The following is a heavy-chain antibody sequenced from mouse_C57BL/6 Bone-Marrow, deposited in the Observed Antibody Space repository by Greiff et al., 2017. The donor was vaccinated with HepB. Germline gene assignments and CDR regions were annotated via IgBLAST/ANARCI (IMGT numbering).Heavy chain of an antibody. CDR2: IYPGDGDT. V-gene: IGHV1-82*01. CDR3: ARNLGNYYGSSLWYFDV. Sequence: QVQRQQSGPELVKPGASVKISCKASGYAFSSSWMNWVKQRPGKGLEWIGRIYPGDGDTNYNGKFKGKATLTADKSSSTAYMQLSSLTSEDSAVYFCARNLGNYYGSSLWYFDVWGTGTTVTVSS. D-gene: IGHD1-1*01. J-gene: IGHJ1*03. CDR1: GYAFSSSW.